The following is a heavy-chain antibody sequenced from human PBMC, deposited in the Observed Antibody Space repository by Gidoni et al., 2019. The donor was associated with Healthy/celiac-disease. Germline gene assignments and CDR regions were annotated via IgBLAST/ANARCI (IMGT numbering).Heavy chain of an antibody. CDR1: GCSISSSSYY. Sequence: QLQLQEAGPGLVKPSETLSLTCTVAGCSISSSSYYCGWIRQPPGKGLEWIGSIYYSGSTYYNPSLKSRVTISVDTSKNQFSLKLSSVTAADTAVYYCARTCSSTSCYQGIDYWGQGTLVTVSS. J-gene: IGHJ4*02. CDR2: IYYSGST. CDR3: ARTCSSTSCYQGIDY. D-gene: IGHD2-2*01. V-gene: IGHV4-39*01.